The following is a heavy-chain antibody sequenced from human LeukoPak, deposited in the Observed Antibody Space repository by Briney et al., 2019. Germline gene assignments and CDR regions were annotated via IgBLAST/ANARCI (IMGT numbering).Heavy chain of an antibody. CDR2: ISSSGSTI. CDR1: GFTSSSYE. V-gene: IGHV3-48*03. Sequence: GGSLRLSCAASGFTSSSYEMNWVRQAPGKGREWVSYISSSGSTIYYADSVKGRFTISRDNAKNSLYLQMNSLRAEDTAVYYCARARQWLGILDYWGQGTLVTVSS. D-gene: IGHD6-19*01. J-gene: IGHJ4*02. CDR3: ARARQWLGILDY.